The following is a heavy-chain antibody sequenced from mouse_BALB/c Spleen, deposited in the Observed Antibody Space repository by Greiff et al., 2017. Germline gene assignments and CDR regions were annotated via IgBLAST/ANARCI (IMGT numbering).Heavy chain of an antibody. V-gene: IGHV1-69*02. Sequence: QVQLQQPGAELVKPGASVKLSCKASGYTFTSYWMHWVKQRPGQGLEWIGEIDPSDSYTNYNQKFKGKATLTVDKSSSTAYMQLSSLTSEDSAVYYCARMNYGNSFAYWGQGTLVTVSA. CDR1: GYTFTSYW. J-gene: IGHJ3*01. CDR2: IDPSDSYT. D-gene: IGHD2-1*01. CDR3: ARMNYGNSFAY.